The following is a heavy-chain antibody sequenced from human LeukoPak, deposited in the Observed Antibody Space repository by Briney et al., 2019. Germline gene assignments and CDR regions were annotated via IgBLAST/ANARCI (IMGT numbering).Heavy chain of an antibody. CDR2: ISSSGSTI. CDR3: ARERAYSSSWYVDYYFDY. Sequence: GGSLRLSCAASGFTFSDYYMSWIRQAPGKGLEWVSYISSSGSTIYYADSVKGRFTISRDNAKNSLYLQMNSLRAEDTAVYYCARERAYSSSWYVDYYFDYRGQGTLVTVSS. CDR1: GFTFSDYY. J-gene: IGHJ4*02. V-gene: IGHV3-11*04. D-gene: IGHD6-13*01.